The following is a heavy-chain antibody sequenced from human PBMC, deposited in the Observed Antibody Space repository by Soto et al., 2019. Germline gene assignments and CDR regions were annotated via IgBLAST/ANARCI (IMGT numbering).Heavy chain of an antibody. CDR2: IIPIFGTT. Sequence: QVHLVQSGAEVKKPGSSVNVSCKASGGTFGNYAITWVRQAPGQGLEWVGRIIPIFGTTNVAQIFQGRVTITADESTTTAYMELSGLRSDDTAVYYCAKDGGADGYFGNWLDPWGQGTLVTVSS. CDR3: AKDGGADGYFGNWLDP. J-gene: IGHJ5*02. CDR1: GGTFGNYA. V-gene: IGHV1-69*15. D-gene: IGHD5-12*01.